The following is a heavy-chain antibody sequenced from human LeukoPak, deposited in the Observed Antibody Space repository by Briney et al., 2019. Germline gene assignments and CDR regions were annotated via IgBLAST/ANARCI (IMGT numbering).Heavy chain of an antibody. J-gene: IGHJ4*02. D-gene: IGHD3-3*01. CDR1: GFTFSSYW. CDR2: IKQDGSEK. Sequence: GGSLRLSCAASGFTFSSYWMSWVRQAPGKGLEWVANIKQDGSEKYYVDSVKGRFTISRDNAKNSLYLQMNSLRAEDTAVYYCARDHNSDFWSVPYFDYWGQGTLVTVSS. CDR3: ARDHNSDFWSVPYFDY. V-gene: IGHV3-7*01.